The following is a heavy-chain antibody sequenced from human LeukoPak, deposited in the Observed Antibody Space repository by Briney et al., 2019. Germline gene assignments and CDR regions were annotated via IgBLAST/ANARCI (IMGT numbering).Heavy chain of an antibody. D-gene: IGHD4-17*01. V-gene: IGHV1-46*01. CDR2: INPSIGNT. CDR1: GYTFTSHY. CDR3: ARDRYGDSEYFQH. Sequence: ASVKVSCKTSGYTFTSHYIHWVRQAPGQGLEWMGIINPSIGNTDYAQKFQGRVTMTRDTSTSTVYMELSSLRSEDTAVYYCARDRYGDSEYFQHWGQGTLVTVSS. J-gene: IGHJ1*01.